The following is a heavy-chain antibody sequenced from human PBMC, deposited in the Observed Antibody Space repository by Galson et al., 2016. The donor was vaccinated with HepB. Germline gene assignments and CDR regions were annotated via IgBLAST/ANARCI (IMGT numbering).Heavy chain of an antibody. CDR2: IKEDGSEK. V-gene: IGHV3-7*04. CDR1: GLTFSREW. Sequence: SLRLSCAVSGLTFSREWMCWVRQAPGKGLEWVANIKEDGSEKNYVDSVKGRFTISRDNARKSLYLQMSNLRAEDTAVYYCVGGFTHHYSSSWYDALDIWGQGTMVTVSS. CDR3: VGGFTHHYSSSWYDALDI. J-gene: IGHJ3*02. D-gene: IGHD6-13*01.